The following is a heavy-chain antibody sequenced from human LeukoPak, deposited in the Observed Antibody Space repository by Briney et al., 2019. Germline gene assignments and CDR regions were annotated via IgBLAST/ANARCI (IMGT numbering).Heavy chain of an antibody. Sequence: ASVKVSCKASGYTFTGNYIHWVRQAPGQGLEWMGCINPNSGATNYAQKFQGRVTMTRNTSISISYMELSRLRSDDTAVYYCARAYYDSSGYSDYWGQGRLVIVSS. CDR3: ARAYYDSSGYSDY. V-gene: IGHV1-2*02. CDR1: GYTFTGNY. J-gene: IGHJ4*02. D-gene: IGHD3-22*01. CDR2: INPNSGAT.